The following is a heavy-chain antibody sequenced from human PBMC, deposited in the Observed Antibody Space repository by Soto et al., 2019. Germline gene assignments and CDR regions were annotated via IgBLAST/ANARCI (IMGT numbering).Heavy chain of an antibody. CDR3: AGTWRSRFDY. CDR1: GYTFTTYY. J-gene: IGHJ4*02. CDR2: INPSGDST. D-gene: IGHD3-3*01. V-gene: IGHV1-46*01. Sequence: ASVKVSCKASGYTFTTYYMHWVRLAPGQGLEWMGIINPSGDSTSFAQKFQGRVTMTRDTSTSTVYMELSSLRSEDTAVYYCAGTWRSRFDYWGQGTLVTVSS.